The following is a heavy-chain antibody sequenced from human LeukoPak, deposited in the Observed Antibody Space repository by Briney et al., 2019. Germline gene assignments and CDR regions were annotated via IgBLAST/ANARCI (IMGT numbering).Heavy chain of an antibody. D-gene: IGHD3-10*01. Sequence: SETLSLTCTVSGDSISSSNCYWGWIRQPPGKGLEWIGSIYYSGNTYYNASLKSRVTISVDTSKNQFSLKLTSVTAADTAVYYCARQTGSGLFTLPGGQGTLVTVSS. CDR1: GDSISSSNCY. J-gene: IGHJ4*02. CDR2: IYYSGNT. V-gene: IGHV4-39*01. CDR3: ARQTGSGLFTLP.